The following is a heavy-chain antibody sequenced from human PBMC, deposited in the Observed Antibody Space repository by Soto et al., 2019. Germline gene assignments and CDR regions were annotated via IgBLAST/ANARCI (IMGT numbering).Heavy chain of an antibody. V-gene: IGHV4-4*07. CDR3: ARDIGSYAYGEGY. J-gene: IGHJ4*02. Sequence: SETLSLACSVSGGSINSYWWSWIRQPAGKGLEWIGRVYSSGTTDYNPSLNSRATLSVETSKNQFSLKLSSVTAADTAVYYCARDIGSYAYGEGYWGQGIQVTVSS. CDR2: VYSSGTT. CDR1: GGSINSYW. D-gene: IGHD3-10*01.